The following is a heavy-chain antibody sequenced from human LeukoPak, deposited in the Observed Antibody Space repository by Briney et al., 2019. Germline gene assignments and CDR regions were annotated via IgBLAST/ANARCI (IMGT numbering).Heavy chain of an antibody. Sequence: NPSETLSLTCTVSGGSIGSSSYYWGWIRQPPGKGLEWIGSIYYSGSTYYNPSLKSRVTISVDTSKNQFSLKLSSVTAADTAVYYCARGPRGYSGSYFLVYWGQGTLVTVSS. CDR3: ARGPRGYSGSYFLVY. D-gene: IGHD1-26*01. CDR2: IYYSGST. CDR1: GGSIGSSSYY. J-gene: IGHJ4*02. V-gene: IGHV4-39*07.